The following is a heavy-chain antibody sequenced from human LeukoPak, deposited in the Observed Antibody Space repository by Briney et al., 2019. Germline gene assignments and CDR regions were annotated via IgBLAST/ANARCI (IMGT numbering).Heavy chain of an antibody. J-gene: IGHJ4*02. CDR1: GGSISSSSYY. Sequence: SETLSLTCTVSGGSISSSSYYWGWIRQPPGKGLEWIGSIYYSGKTYYNPSLKSRVTISVGTSKNQFSLRLSSMTAADTAVYYCATSRYSSSPGDCWGQGTLVTVSS. V-gene: IGHV4-39*07. CDR2: IYYSGKT. D-gene: IGHD6-13*01. CDR3: ATSRYSSSPGDC.